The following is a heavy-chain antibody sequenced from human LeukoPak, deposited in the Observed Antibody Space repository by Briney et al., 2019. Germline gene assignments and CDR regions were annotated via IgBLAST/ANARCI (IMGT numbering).Heavy chain of an antibody. CDR3: VRRQWELQYFDL. V-gene: IGHV4-59*01. J-gene: IGHJ2*01. D-gene: IGHD1-26*01. Sequence: SETLSLTGTVSGGFISSYYWSWIRQPPGKGLEWIGYIYYSRTTEYNPSLKSRVTISADTSKNQFSLKLNSVTAADTAVYYCVRRQWELQYFDLWGRGTLVAVSS. CDR2: IYYSRTT. CDR1: GGFISSYY.